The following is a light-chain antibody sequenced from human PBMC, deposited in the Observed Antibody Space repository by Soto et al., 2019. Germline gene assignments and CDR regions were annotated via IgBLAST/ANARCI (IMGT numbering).Light chain of an antibody. Sequence: DIQITQSPSTLSGSVGDRVTITCRASQTISSWLAWYQQKPGKAPKLLIYKASTLKSGVPPRFSGSGSGTEFTLTISSLQPDDFATYYCQHYNSYSEAFGQGTKADIK. J-gene: IGKJ1*01. CDR2: KAS. CDR3: QHYNSYSEA. CDR1: QTISSW. V-gene: IGKV1-5*03.